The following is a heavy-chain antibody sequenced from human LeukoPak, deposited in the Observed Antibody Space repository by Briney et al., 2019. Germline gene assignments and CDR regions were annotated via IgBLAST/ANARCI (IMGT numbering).Heavy chain of an antibody. D-gene: IGHD5-12*01. V-gene: IGHV1-69*13. J-gene: IGHJ6*02. CDR2: IIPIFGTA. CDR1: GGTFSSYS. Sequence: SVRVSCTASGGTFSSYSISWVRQAPGQGLEWVGGIIPIFGTATYAQKFQRRVTITADESTSTAYMELSSLRSEDTAVYYCAREYGGREGAYYYGMDVWGQGTTVTVSS. CDR3: AREYGGREGAYYYGMDV.